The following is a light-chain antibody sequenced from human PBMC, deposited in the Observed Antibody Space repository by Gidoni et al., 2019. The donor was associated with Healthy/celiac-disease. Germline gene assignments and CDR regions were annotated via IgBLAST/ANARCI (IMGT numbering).Light chain of an antibody. CDR2: AAT. J-gene: IGKJ1*01. Sequence: DIQLPQSPSFLSASVGDRVTITCRASQGISSFLAWYQQQPGKAPKLLIYAATTLHSGVPSRFSGSGSGTEFTLTINSLQPDDFATYYCQQLNSYPRTFGQGTKVEIK. CDR1: QGISSF. CDR3: QQLNSYPRT. V-gene: IGKV1-9*01.